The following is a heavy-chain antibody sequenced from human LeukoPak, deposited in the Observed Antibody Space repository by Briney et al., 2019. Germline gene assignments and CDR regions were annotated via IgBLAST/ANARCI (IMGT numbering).Heavy chain of an antibody. J-gene: IGHJ4*02. Sequence: SETLSLTCTVSGGSISSGGYYWSWIRQPPGKGLEWIGYIYYSGSTNYNPSLKSRVTISVDTSKNQFSLKLSSVTAADTAVYYCAREQRGYSYGTFDYWGQGTLVTVSS. V-gene: IGHV4-61*08. D-gene: IGHD5-18*01. CDR3: AREQRGYSYGTFDY. CDR2: IYYSGST. CDR1: GGSISSGGYY.